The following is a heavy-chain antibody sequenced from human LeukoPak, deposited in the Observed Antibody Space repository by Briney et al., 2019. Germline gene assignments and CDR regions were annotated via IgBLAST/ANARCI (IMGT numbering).Heavy chain of an antibody. CDR1: GFTFSSHS. D-gene: IGHD2-15*01. V-gene: IGHV3-21*01. CDR2: ISGSSSYI. Sequence: GGSLRLSCAASGFTFSSHSFNWVRQAPGKGLEWVSSISGSSSYIYYADSLKGRFTISRDDAKNSLFLQMNSLRAEDTAVYYCARWGYCSGGNCYIDYWGQGTLVTVPS. CDR3: ARWGYCSGGNCYIDY. J-gene: IGHJ4*02.